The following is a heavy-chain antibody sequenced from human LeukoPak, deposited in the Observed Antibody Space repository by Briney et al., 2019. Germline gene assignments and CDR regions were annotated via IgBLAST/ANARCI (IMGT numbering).Heavy chain of an antibody. CDR3: AREARRGYSSSSRFGAFDI. CDR2: ISYDGSNK. D-gene: IGHD6-6*01. Sequence: GRSLRLSCAASGFTFSSYAMHWVRQAPGKGLEWVAVISYDGSNKYYADSVKGRFTISRDNSKNTLYLQMNSLRAEDTAVYYCAREARRGYSSSSRFGAFDIWGQGTMVTVSS. CDR1: GFTFSSYA. V-gene: IGHV3-30-3*01. J-gene: IGHJ3*02.